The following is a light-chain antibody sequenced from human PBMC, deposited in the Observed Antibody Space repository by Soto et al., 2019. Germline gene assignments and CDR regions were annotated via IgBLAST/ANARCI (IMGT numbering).Light chain of an antibody. Sequence: DIHLTQSPSSLSASVGDRVTISCRATQGIGTYLTWYQQKPGRAPNLLIYDASTLQTGAPSRFSGRASATDFTLTISSLQPDDVGTYFCQQTYSTPPWTFGQGTRVEI. V-gene: IGKV1-39*01. CDR1: QGIGTY. CDR2: DAS. CDR3: QQTYSTPPWT. J-gene: IGKJ1*01.